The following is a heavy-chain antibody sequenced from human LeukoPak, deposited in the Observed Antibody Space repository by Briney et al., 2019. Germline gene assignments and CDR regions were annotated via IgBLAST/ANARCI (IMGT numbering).Heavy chain of an antibody. Sequence: SETLSLTCTVSGGSISSGGYYWSWIRQHPGKGLEWIGYICYSGSTYYNPSLKSRVTISVDTSKNQFSLKLSSVTAADTAVYYCARDHWNDETGWFDPWGQGTLVTVSS. J-gene: IGHJ5*02. CDR3: ARDHWNDETGWFDP. CDR2: ICYSGST. CDR1: GGSISSGGYY. V-gene: IGHV4-31*03. D-gene: IGHD1-1*01.